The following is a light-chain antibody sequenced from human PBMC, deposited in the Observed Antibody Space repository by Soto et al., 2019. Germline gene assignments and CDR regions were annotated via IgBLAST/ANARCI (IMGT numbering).Light chain of an antibody. CDR3: QQYNNWPLT. CDR2: GAS. V-gene: IGKV3-15*01. Sequence: EIVMTQSPATMSVSPGERATLSCRASQSVSSNLAWYQQKPGQAPRLLIYGASTRATGIPARFSGSGSGTEFTLTISSRQSADFAVYYCQQYNNWPLTFGGGTKVEIK. CDR1: QSVSSN. J-gene: IGKJ4*01.